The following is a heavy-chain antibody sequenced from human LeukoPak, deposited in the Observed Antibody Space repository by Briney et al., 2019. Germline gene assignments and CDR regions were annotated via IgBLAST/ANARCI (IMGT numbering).Heavy chain of an antibody. V-gene: IGHV3-23*01. CDR1: GFTFSSYA. CDR3: AKVRTYYDSRGYYHVEADAFDI. Sequence: GGSLRLSCAASGFTFSSYAMSWVRQAPGKGLEWVSAISGSGGSTYYADSVKGRFTISRDNSKNTLYLQMNSLRAEDTAVYYCAKVRTYYDSRGYYHVEADAFDIWGQGTMVTVSS. D-gene: IGHD3-22*01. CDR2: ISGSGGST. J-gene: IGHJ3*02.